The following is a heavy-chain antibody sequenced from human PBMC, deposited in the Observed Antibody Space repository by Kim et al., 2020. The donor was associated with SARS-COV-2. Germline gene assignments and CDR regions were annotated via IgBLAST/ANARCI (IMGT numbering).Heavy chain of an antibody. CDR2: YT. D-gene: IGHD3-10*01. J-gene: IGHJ5*02. V-gene: IGHV5-10-1*01. Sequence: YTTYCPSFQGHVTISADKSISTAYLQWSSLKASDTAMYYCASTTMARFDPWGQGTLVTVSS. CDR3: ASTTMARFDP.